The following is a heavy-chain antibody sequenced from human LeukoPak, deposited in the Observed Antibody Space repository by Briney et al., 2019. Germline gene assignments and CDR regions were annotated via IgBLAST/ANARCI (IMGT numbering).Heavy chain of an antibody. D-gene: IGHD1-26*01. Sequence: SETLSLTCTVSGGSISSSSYYWGWIRQPPGKGLEWIGSIYYSGSTYYNPSLKSRVTISVDTSKNQFSLKLSSVTPADTAVYYCARQREAYYYYMDVWGKGTTVTVSS. CDR3: ARQREAYYYYMDV. CDR2: IYYSGST. V-gene: IGHV4-39*01. J-gene: IGHJ6*03. CDR1: GGSISSSSYY.